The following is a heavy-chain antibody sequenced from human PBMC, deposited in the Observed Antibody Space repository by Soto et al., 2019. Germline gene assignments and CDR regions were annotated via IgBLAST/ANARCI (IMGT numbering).Heavy chain of an antibody. CDR2: IIPIFGTA. CDR1: GGTLSSYA. Sequence: GASVKVSCKASGGTLSSYAIRWVRQAPLQGLEWMVGIIPIFGTANYAQKFQGRVTITADESTSTAYMELSSLRSEETAVYYCASRDPRGNSTGPRFEPWGQGTMVTFSS. J-gene: IGHJ5*02. D-gene: IGHD6-25*01. V-gene: IGHV1-69*13. CDR3: ASRDPRGNSTGPRFEP.